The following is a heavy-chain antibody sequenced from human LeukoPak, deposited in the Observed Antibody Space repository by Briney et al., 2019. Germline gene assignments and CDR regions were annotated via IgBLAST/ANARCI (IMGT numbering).Heavy chain of an antibody. CDR3: ARDDYSNHDSAD. D-gene: IGHD4-11*01. V-gene: IGHV4-34*01. J-gene: IGHJ4*02. Sequence: SETLSLTCAVYGGSFSGYYWSWIRQPPGKGLEWIGEINHSGSTNYNPSLKSRVTISVDTSKNQFSLRLNSVTAADTAVYYCARDDYSNHDSADWGQGTPVTVSS. CDR1: GGSFSGYY. CDR2: INHSGST.